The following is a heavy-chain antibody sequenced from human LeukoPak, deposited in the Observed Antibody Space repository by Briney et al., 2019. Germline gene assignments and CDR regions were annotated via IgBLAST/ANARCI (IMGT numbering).Heavy chain of an antibody. CDR2: IIPIFGTA. D-gene: IGHD6-19*01. CDR1: GGTFSSYA. Sequence: SVKVSCKASGGTFSSYAISWVRQAPGQGLEWMGGIIPIFGTANYAQKFQGRVTITADKSTSTVYMELSSLRSEDTAVYYCASGGSGWYEEHAFDIWGQGTMVTVSS. V-gene: IGHV1-69*06. J-gene: IGHJ3*02. CDR3: ASGGSGWYEEHAFDI.